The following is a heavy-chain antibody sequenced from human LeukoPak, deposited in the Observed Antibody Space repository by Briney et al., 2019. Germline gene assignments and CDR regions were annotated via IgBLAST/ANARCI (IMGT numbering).Heavy chain of an antibody. Sequence: GGSLRLSCAASGFTFSSYSMNWVRQAPGKGLEWVSSISSSSSYIYYADSVKGRFTISRDNAKNSLYLQMNSLRAEDTAVYYCAREGIVAYYFDYWGQGTLVTVS. CDR3: AREGIVAYYFDY. J-gene: IGHJ4*02. D-gene: IGHD2-15*01. V-gene: IGHV3-21*01. CDR2: ISSSSSYI. CDR1: GFTFSSYS.